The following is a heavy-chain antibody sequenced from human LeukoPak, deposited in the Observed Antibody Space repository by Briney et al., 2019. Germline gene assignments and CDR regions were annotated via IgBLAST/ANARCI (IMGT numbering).Heavy chain of an antibody. J-gene: IGHJ4*02. CDR2: ISYDGSNK. Sequence: GGSLRLSCAASGFAFSSYAMHWVRQAPGKGLEWVAVISYDGSNKYYADSVKGRFTISRDNSKNTLYLQMNSLRAEDTAVYYCARDYYDSSGYYYWGQGTLVTVSS. CDR3: ARDYYDSSGYYY. V-gene: IGHV3-30-3*01. CDR1: GFAFSSYA. D-gene: IGHD3-22*01.